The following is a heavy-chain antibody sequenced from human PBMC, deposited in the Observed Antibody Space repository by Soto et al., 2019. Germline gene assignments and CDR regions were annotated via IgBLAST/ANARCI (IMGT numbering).Heavy chain of an antibody. V-gene: IGHV4-59*08. CDR1: GGSISSYY. CDR3: ARRGSSGWKEYYFDY. CDR2: IYYSGST. Sequence: QVQLQESGPGLVKPSETLSLTCTVSGGSISSYYWSWIRQPPGKGLEWIGYIYYSGSTNYNPSLKSRVTISVDTSKNQFSLKLSSVTAADPAVYYCARRGSSGWKEYYFDYWGQGTLVTVSS. J-gene: IGHJ4*02. D-gene: IGHD6-19*01.